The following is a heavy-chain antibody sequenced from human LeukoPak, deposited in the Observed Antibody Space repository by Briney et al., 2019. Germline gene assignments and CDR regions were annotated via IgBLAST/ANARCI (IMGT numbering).Heavy chain of an antibody. Sequence: AGGSLRLSCVASGFTFSSRDWMTWVRQAPGKGLEWVAFIRYDGSNKYYADSVKGRFTISRDNSKNTLYLQMNSLRAEDTAVYYCAKDRVYYDSSGPADFDYWGQGTLVTVSS. CDR1: GFTFSSRDW. CDR2: IRYDGSNK. CDR3: AKDRVYYDSSGPADFDY. V-gene: IGHV3-30*02. D-gene: IGHD3-22*01. J-gene: IGHJ4*02.